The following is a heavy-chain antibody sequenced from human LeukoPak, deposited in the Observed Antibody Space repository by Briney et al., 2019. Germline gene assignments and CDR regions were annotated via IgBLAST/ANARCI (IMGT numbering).Heavy chain of an antibody. CDR1: GGTFSSYA. J-gene: IGHJ6*02. V-gene: IGHV1-69*13. CDR2: IIPIFGTA. Sequence: ASVKVSCEASGGTFSSYAISWVRQAPGQGLEWMGGIIPIFGTANYAQKFQGRVTITADESTSTAYMELSSLRSEDTAVYYCAAGRIAVAGYYYYYGMDVWGQGTTVTVSS. CDR3: AAGRIAVAGYYYYYGMDV. D-gene: IGHD6-19*01.